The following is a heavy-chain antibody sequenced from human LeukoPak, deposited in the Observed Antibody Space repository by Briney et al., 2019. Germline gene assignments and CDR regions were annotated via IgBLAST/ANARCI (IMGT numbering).Heavy chain of an antibody. CDR2: IGGNGGDT. CDR1: GFTFSHYV. Sequence: GGSPRLSCAASGFTFSHYVITWVRQAPGKGLEWVSSIGGNGGDTYFANSVKGRFTIYRDNSDNRLYLQMNSLRAEDTAVYYCAKNRGSYQGGFDYWGQGTLVTVSS. J-gene: IGHJ4*02. CDR3: AKNRGSYQGGFDY. D-gene: IGHD1-26*01. V-gene: IGHV3-23*01.